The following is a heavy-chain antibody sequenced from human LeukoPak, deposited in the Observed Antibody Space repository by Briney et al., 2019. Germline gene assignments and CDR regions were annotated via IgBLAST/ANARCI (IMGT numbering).Heavy chain of an antibody. CDR1: GYTFTSYY. J-gene: IGHJ4*02. V-gene: IGHV1-46*01. CDR2: VNPSGGST. CDR3: AHTLVGATDPFDY. Sequence: GASVKVSCKASGYTFTSYYMHWVRQAPGQGLEWMGIVNPSGGSTSYAQKFQGRVTMTRDTSTSTVYMELSSLRSEDTAVYYCAHTLVGATDPFDYWGQGTLVTVSS. D-gene: IGHD1-26*01.